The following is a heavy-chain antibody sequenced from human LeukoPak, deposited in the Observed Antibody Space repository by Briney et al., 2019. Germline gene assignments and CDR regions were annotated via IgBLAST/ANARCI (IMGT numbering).Heavy chain of an antibody. CDR1: GFTFSNAW. V-gene: IGHV3-15*01. D-gene: IGHD5-24*01. J-gene: IGHJ3*02. Sequence: GGSLRLSCAASGFTFSNAWMSWVRQAPGKGLEWVGRIKSKTDGGTTDYAAPVKGRFTISRGDSKNTLYLQMNSLKTEDTAVYYCTTAAGYNDAFDIWGQGTMVTVSS. CDR3: TTAAGYNDAFDI. CDR2: IKSKTDGGTT.